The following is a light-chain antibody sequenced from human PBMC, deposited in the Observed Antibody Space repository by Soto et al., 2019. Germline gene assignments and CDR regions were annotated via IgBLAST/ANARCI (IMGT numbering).Light chain of an antibody. V-gene: IGKV3-15*01. CDR2: GAS. CDR3: QQYHIWPPWT. CDR1: QSIRSN. Sequence: IVMTQSPDTLSVSPGEGATLSCRVSQSIRSNLAWYQQRPGQAPGLLMYGASTRADGIPARFTGSGSGTEFTLTISSLKSEDFAVYYCQQYHIWPPWTSGQGTKVDIK. J-gene: IGKJ1*01.